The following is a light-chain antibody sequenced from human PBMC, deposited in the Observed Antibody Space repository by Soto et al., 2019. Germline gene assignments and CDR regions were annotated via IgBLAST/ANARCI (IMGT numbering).Light chain of an antibody. CDR2: GNS. Sequence: QSVLTQPPSVSGAPGQRITISCTGSSSNIGAGYDVHWYQQLPGTAHKLLIYGNSNRPSGVPDRFSGSKSGTAASLAITGLRAEDEADYDCQSYDSILCGRGVFGGGTKLTVL. V-gene: IGLV1-40*01. J-gene: IGLJ2*01. CDR3: QSYDSILCGRGV. CDR1: SSNIGAGYD.